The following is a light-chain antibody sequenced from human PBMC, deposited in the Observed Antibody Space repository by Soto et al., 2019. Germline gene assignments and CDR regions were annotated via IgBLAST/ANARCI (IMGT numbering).Light chain of an antibody. CDR2: ATS. CDR3: QQYRDWPLT. J-gene: IGKJ4*01. Sequence: EIVLTQSPATLSVSPGERATLSCRASQSVGNNFAWYQQKPGQAPRLLIFATSTRATGVPARFSGSGSGTAFTLTICSLQSEDFAFYYSQQYRDWPLTFGGGAKVEIE. CDR1: QSVGNN. V-gene: IGKV3-15*01.